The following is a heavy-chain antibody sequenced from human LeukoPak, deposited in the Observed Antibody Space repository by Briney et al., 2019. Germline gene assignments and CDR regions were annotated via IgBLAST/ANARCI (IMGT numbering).Heavy chain of an antibody. CDR3: ARTSIVVVVAARYYFDY. D-gene: IGHD2-15*01. V-gene: IGHV1-69*06. CDR2: IIPIFGTA. CDR1: GGTFSSCA. J-gene: IGHJ4*02. Sequence: SVKVSCKASGGTFSSCAISWVRQAPGQGLEWMGGIIPIFGTANYAQKFQGRVTITADKSTSTAYMELSSLRSEDTAVYYCARTSIVVVVAARYYFDYWGQGTLVTVSS.